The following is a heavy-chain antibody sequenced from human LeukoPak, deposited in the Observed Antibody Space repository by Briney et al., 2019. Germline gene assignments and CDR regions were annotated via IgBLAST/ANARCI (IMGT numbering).Heavy chain of an antibody. Sequence: GGSLRLSCAASGFTFSSYGMHWVRQAPGKGLEWVAFIRYDGSNKYYADSVKGRFTISRDNSKNTLYLQMNSLRAEDTAVYYCANLPEGGYSSSWHTQFDYWGQGTLVTVSS. D-gene: IGHD6-13*01. V-gene: IGHV3-30*02. J-gene: IGHJ4*02. CDR3: ANLPEGGYSSSWHTQFDY. CDR1: GFTFSSYG. CDR2: IRYDGSNK.